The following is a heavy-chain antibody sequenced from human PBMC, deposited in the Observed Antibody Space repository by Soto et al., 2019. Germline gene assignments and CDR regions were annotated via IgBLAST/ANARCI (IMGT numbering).Heavy chain of an antibody. Sequence: SETLSLTCTVSGGSISSGGYYWSWIRQHPGKGLEWIGYIYYSGSTYYNPSLKSRVTIXXXTXXXXXSLXLXXVTXADTAVYYCARVGIQLWFLDYWGQGTLVTVSS. CDR1: GGSISSGGYY. D-gene: IGHD5-18*01. CDR3: ARVGIQLWFLDY. CDR2: IYYSGST. V-gene: IGHV4-31*03. J-gene: IGHJ4*02.